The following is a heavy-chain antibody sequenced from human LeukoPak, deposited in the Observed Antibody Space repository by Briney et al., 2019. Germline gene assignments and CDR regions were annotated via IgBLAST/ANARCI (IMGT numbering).Heavy chain of an antibody. J-gene: IGHJ2*01. D-gene: IGHD5-12*01. CDR2: ISYSGST. CDR3: ARKSSRGGFNGYDFWYFDL. Sequence: PSETLFLTCTVSGGSISSYFWSWLRQPPGKRLEWIGYISYSGSTDYNPSLKSRVTLSVDTSKNRLSLKLSSVTAADTAVYYCARKSSRGGFNGYDFWYFDLWGRGTLVTVSS. V-gene: IGHV4-59*08. CDR1: GGSISSYF.